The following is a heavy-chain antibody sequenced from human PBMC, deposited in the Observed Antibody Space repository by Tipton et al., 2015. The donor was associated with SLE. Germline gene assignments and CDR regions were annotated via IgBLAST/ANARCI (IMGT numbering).Heavy chain of an antibody. D-gene: IGHD5-12*01. CDR1: GGSISSYY. CDR3: ARDSGYGLLFDY. CDR2: INYSGST. Sequence: TLSLTCTVSGGSISSYYWSWIRQPPGKGLEWIGYINYSGSTNYNPSLKSRVTISVDTSKNQFSLKLSSVTAADTAVYYCARDSGYGLLFDYWGQGTLVTVSS. J-gene: IGHJ4*02. V-gene: IGHV4-59*12.